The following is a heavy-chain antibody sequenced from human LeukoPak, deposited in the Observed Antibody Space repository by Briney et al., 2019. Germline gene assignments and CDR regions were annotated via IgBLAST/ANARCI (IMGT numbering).Heavy chain of an antibody. J-gene: IGHJ4*02. Sequence: GGSLRLSCAASGFTFSSYAMHWVRQAPGKGLEWVAVISYDGSNKYYADSVKGRFTISRDNSKNTLYLQMNSLRAEDTAVYYCAKDPLSRYYDFWSGPYVDYWGQGTLVTVSS. V-gene: IGHV3-30*04. CDR1: GFTFSSYA. D-gene: IGHD3-3*01. CDR2: ISYDGSNK. CDR3: AKDPLSRYYDFWSGPYVDY.